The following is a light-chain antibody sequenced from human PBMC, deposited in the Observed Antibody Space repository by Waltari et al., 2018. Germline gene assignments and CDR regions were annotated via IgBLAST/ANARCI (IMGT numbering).Light chain of an antibody. CDR3: ATWDDSLSGVV. CDR1: SSNIGNNY. CDR2: KNS. V-gene: IGLV1-47*01. Sequence: QSVLTQSPSMSETPGQRVIISCSGSSSNIGNNYGYWYQHFPGMAPKLVIFKNSQRPSGVPDRFSGSSYGTSASLAISGLRSEDEADYYCATWDDSLSGVVFGGGTRLTVL. J-gene: IGLJ2*01.